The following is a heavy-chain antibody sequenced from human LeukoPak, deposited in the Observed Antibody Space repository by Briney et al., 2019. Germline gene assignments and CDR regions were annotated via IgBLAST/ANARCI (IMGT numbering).Heavy chain of an antibody. Sequence: GGSLRLSCAASGFTFSDYYMSWIRQAPGKGLEWVSYISSSGSTIYYADSVQGRFTISRDNAKNSLYLQMNSLRAEDTAVYYCATHLARYFSDYWGQGTLVTVSS. J-gene: IGHJ4*02. CDR1: GFTFSDYY. CDR3: ATHLARYFSDY. D-gene: IGHD3-10*01. V-gene: IGHV3-11*04. CDR2: ISSSGSTI.